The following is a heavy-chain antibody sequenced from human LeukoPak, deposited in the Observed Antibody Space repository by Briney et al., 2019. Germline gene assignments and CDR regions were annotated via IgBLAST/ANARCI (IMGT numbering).Heavy chain of an antibody. D-gene: IGHD6-6*01. V-gene: IGHV3-23*01. CDR3: ANWIGSSSRDY. Sequence: PGGSLRLSRAASGFTFSTYAMTWVRQAPGKGLEWVSGINSNGDEIYYADSVRGRFTISRDNSNNALYLQMDRLRAEDTAVYYCANWIGSSSRDYWGQGTLVTVSS. J-gene: IGHJ4*02. CDR1: GFTFSTYA. CDR2: INSNGDEI.